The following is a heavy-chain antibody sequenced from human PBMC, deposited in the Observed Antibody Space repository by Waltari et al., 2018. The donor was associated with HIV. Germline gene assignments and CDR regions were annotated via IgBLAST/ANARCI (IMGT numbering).Heavy chain of an antibody. D-gene: IGHD3-22*01. CDR3: ARKGHDYDTSGYYPFGY. Sequence: QVQLVQSGAEVKKPGASVKVSCKASGYTFPYYDINWGRQATGQGLEWMGWMNPHSGNTDYAQKFQGRITMTRDTSLSTAYLELDSLTSEDTAVYYCARKGHDYDTSGYYPFGYWGQGTLVTVSS. V-gene: IGHV1-8*01. J-gene: IGHJ4*02. CDR2: MNPHSGNT. CDR1: GYTFPYYD.